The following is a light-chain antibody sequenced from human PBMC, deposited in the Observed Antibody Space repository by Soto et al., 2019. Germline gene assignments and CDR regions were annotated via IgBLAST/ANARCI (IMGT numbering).Light chain of an antibody. V-gene: IGLV1-44*01. CDR1: SSNIGSNT. J-gene: IGLJ2*01. CDR3: AAWDDSLNGPYVV. Sequence: QSVLTQPPSSSGTPGQRVTISCSGSSSNIGSNTVNWYQQLPGTAPKLLIYVNNQRPSGVPDRFSVYKSGTSASLSISGLQSEDEADYYCAAWDDSLNGPYVVFGGGTQLTVL. CDR2: VNN.